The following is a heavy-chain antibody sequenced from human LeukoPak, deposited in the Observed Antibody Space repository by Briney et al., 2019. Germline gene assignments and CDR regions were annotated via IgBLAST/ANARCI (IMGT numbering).Heavy chain of an antibody. CDR3: AKDGQSFNSMYDYFDS. CDR1: GFTFSSYA. J-gene: IGHJ4*02. Sequence: GGSLRLSCAASGFTFSSYAMSWVRQAPGKGLEWVSAISGSGGSTYYADSVKGRFTISRDNSKNTLYLQMNSLRAEDTAVYYCAKDGQSFNSMYDYFDSWGQGTLVTVSS. CDR2: ISGSGGST. D-gene: IGHD2-8*01. V-gene: IGHV3-23*01.